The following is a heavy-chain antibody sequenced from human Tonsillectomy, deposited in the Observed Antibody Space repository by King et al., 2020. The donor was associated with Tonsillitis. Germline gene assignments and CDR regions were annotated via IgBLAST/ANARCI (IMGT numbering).Heavy chain of an antibody. D-gene: IGHD3-9*01. Sequence: VQLVESGGGLVQPGGSLRLSCAASGFTFSNYAMSWVRQAPGKGLEWVSAISGSGGSTNYADSVKGRFTISRDNSQNTLYLQVNSLRAEDTAVYYCAKEYYDILTGYYARPFDYWGQGTLVTVTS. CDR3: AKEYYDILTGYYARPFDY. CDR1: GFTFSNYA. CDR2: ISGSGGST. V-gene: IGHV3-23*04. J-gene: IGHJ4*02.